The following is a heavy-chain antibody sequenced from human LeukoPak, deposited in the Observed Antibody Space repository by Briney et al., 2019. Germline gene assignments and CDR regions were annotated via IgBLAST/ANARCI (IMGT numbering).Heavy chain of an antibody. J-gene: IGHJ5*02. CDR2: INPNSGGT. D-gene: IGHD2-21*01. CDR1: LYTFTGYY. Sequence: ASVKVSCKASLYTFTGYYMHWVRQAPGQGLEWMGWINPNSGGTNYAQKFQGRVTMTRDTSISTAYMELSRLRSDDTAGYYCAREGTGVVVNSDWFDPWGQGTLVTVSS. CDR3: AREGTGVVVNSDWFDP. V-gene: IGHV1-2*02.